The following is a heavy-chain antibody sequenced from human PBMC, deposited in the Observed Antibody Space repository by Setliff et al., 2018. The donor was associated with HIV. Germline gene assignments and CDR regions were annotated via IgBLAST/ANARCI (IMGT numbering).Heavy chain of an antibody. CDR3: AGDRGVANYFDY. J-gene: IGHJ4*01. CDR1: GGSISSSHW. D-gene: IGHD3-10*01. V-gene: IGHV4-4*02. Sequence: SETLSLTCAVSGGSISSSHWWSWVRQPPGMGLEWIGEVYHSGSTNYNPSLKSRVTISVDKSKNQFSLKLISVTAADTAVYYCAGDRGVANYFDYWGHGTLVTVSS. CDR2: VYHSGST.